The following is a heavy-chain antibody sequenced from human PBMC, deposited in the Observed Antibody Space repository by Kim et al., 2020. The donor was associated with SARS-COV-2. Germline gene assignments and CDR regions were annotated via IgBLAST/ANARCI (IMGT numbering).Heavy chain of an antibody. V-gene: IGHV1-18*01. Sequence: ASVKVSCKASGYTFTSYGISWVRQAPGQGLEWMGWISAYDGNTNYAQKLQGRVTMTTDTSTSTAYMELRSLRSDDTAVYYCARVPIYSSWWGDYFDYWGQGTLVTVSS. CDR3: ARVPIYSSWWGDYFDY. J-gene: IGHJ4*02. D-gene: IGHD6-13*01. CDR1: GYTFTSYG. CDR2: ISAYDGNT.